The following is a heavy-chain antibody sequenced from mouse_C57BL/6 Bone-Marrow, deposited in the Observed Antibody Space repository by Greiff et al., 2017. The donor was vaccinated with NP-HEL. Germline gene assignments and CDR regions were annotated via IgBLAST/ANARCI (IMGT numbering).Heavy chain of an antibody. CDR1: GFTFSSYG. J-gene: IGHJ4*01. CDR3: ARRYGSSYDAMDY. D-gene: IGHD1-1*01. CDR2: ISSGGSYT. V-gene: IGHV5-6*02. Sequence: EVKLMESGGDLVKPGGSLKLSCAASGFTFSSYGMSWVRQTPDKRLEWVATISSGGSYTYYPDSVKGRCTISRDNAKNTLYLQMSSLKSEDTAMYYCARRYGSSYDAMDYWGQGTSVTVSS.